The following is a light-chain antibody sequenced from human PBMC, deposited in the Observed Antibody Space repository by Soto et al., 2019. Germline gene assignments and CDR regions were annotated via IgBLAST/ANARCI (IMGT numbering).Light chain of an antibody. CDR1: SSDVGKYDR. V-gene: IGLV2-18*02. CDR2: EVT. Sequence: QSVLTQPPSVSGSPGQSVTISCTGTSSDVGKYDRVSWYQQPPGTAPKLIIYEVTNRPSGVPARFSGSKSGNTASLTISGLQAEDEANYYCSSYTNTSRYVFGAGTKLTVL. CDR3: SSYTNTSRYV. J-gene: IGLJ1*01.